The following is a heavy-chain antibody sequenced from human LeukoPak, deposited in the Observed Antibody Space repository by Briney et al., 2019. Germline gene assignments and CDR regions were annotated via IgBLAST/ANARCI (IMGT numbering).Heavy chain of an antibody. CDR1: GFTFTRYG. J-gene: IGHJ4*02. V-gene: IGHV3-30*02. Sequence: GGSLRLSCAASGFTFTRYGMHWVRQAPGKGLEWVASVNSDETTRYYADSVKGRFTISRDNSKNTVYLQMNSLRAEDTAVYYCAKGMGSGWTLDYWGQGTLVTVSS. CDR3: AKGMGSGWTLDY. D-gene: IGHD6-19*01. CDR2: VNSDETTR.